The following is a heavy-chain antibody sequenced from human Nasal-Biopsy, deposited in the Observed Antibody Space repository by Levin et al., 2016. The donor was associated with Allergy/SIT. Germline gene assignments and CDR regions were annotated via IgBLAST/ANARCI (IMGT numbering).Heavy chain of an antibody. D-gene: IGHD2-21*01. V-gene: IGHV6-1*01. Sequence: SQTLSLTCVISGDRVSSTSVAWSWIRQSPSRGLEWLGRTYYRSKWSHDYARSVKNRITITPDTSKNRFSLQLNSVTPDDTAVYFCVRAWGLLTPDFDHWGQGTLVTVSS. J-gene: IGHJ4*02. CDR1: GDRVSSTSVA. CDR2: TYYRSKWSH. CDR3: VRAWGLLTPDFDH.